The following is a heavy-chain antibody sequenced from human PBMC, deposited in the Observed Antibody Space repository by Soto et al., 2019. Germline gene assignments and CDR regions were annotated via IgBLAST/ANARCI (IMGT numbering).Heavy chain of an antibody. CDR3: ARGPLGVVGATHFDY. CDR2: IIPIFGTA. CDR1: GGTFGSYA. J-gene: IGHJ4*02. Sequence: QVQLVQSGAEVKKPGSSVKVSCKASGGTFGSYAISRVRQAPGQGLEWMGGIIPIFGTANYAQKFQGRVTITADESTSTAYMELSSLRSEDTAVCYCARGPLGVVGATHFDYWGQGTLVTVSS. V-gene: IGHV1-69*12. D-gene: IGHD1-26*01.